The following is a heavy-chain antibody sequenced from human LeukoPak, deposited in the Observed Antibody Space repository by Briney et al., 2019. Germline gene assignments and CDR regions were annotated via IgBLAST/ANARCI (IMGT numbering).Heavy chain of an antibody. V-gene: IGHV3-48*01. CDR2: ISGSSGTI. CDR3: ARRSEFGVLYYMDV. D-gene: IGHD3-16*01. Sequence: PGGSLRLSCAASGFTFSSYSMNWVRQSPRKGLEWVSYISGSSGTIYYADSVKGRFTISRDNAKNSLYLQMNSLRGEDTAVYYCARRSEFGVLYYMDVWGKGTTVTVSS. J-gene: IGHJ6*03. CDR1: GFTFSSYS.